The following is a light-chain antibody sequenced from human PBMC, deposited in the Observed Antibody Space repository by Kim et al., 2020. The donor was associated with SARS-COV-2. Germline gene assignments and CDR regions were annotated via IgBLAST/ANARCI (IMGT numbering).Light chain of an antibody. V-gene: IGLV3-1*01. CDR1: KLGDKY. Sequence: SVSPGQTASITCSGDKLGDKYACWYQQKPGQSPVVVIYQDSKRPSGIPERFSSSNSGNTATLTISGTQAMDEADYYCQAWDSSTWVFGGGTKLTVL. CDR3: QAWDSSTWV. J-gene: IGLJ3*02. CDR2: QDS.